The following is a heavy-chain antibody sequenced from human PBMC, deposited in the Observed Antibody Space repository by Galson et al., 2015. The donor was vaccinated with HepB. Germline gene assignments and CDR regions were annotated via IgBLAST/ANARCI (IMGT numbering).Heavy chain of an antibody. Sequence: ETLSLTCAVYGGSFSGYYWSWIRQPPGKGLEWIGEINHSGSTNYNPSLKSRVTISVDTSKNQFSLKLSSVTAADTAVYYCARRGSVVVPAAPRSFQHWGQGTLVTVSS. V-gene: IGHV4-34*01. D-gene: IGHD2-2*01. CDR2: INHSGST. CDR3: ARRGSVVVPAAPRSFQH. CDR1: GGSFSGYY. J-gene: IGHJ1*01.